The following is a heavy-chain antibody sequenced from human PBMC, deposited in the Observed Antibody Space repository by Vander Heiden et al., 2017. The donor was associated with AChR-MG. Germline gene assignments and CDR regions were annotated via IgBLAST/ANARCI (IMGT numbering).Heavy chain of an antibody. CDR3: AKYGDYGDYFDY. CDR1: GFPFSSYA. V-gene: IGHV3-23*01. J-gene: IGHJ4*02. D-gene: IGHD4-17*01. Sequence: EVQLLEPGGGLVQPGGSLRLSWQASGFPFSSYAMSWVRQAPGKGLEWVSAISGSGGSTYYADSVKGRFTISRDNSKNTLYLQMNSLRAEDTAVYYCAKYGDYGDYFDYWGQGTLVTVSS. CDR2: ISGSGGST.